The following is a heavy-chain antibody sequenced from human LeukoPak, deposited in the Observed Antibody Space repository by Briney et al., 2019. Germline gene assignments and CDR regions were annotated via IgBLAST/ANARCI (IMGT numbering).Heavy chain of an antibody. CDR1: GGSISSYY. V-gene: IGHV4-59*01. CDR2: IYYSGST. D-gene: IGHD3-10*01. CDR3: ARRGPTLYGSGSYYNEPFDY. Sequence: PSETLSLTCTVSGGSISSYYRSWIRQPPGKGLEWIGYIYYSGSTNYNPSLKSRVTISVATSKNQFSLKLSSVTAADTAVYYCARRGPTLYGSGSYYNEPFDYWGQGTLVTVSS. J-gene: IGHJ4*02.